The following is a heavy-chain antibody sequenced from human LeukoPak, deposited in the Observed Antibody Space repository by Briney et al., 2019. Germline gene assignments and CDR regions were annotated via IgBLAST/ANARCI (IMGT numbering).Heavy chain of an antibody. Sequence: ASVKVSCMASGYRFTSYYIHWVRQAPGQGLQWMGVINPSGGTTSYAQKFQGRLTMTRDTSTSTVSMGLSSLRSEDTAVYYCARNQDSALGFDPWGQESLVTVSS. D-gene: IGHD3-16*01. V-gene: IGHV1-46*01. CDR2: INPSGGTT. J-gene: IGHJ5*02. CDR1: GYRFTSYY. CDR3: ARNQDSALGFDP.